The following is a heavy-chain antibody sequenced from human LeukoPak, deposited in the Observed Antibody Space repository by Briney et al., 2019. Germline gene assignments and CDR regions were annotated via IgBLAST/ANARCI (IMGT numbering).Heavy chain of an antibody. CDR2: IKQDGSEK. CDR1: GFTFSSYW. V-gene: IGHV3-7*01. J-gene: IGHJ6*02. D-gene: IGHD1-14*01. CDR3: ARKPGPSDGYYYYGMDV. Sequence: GGSLRLSCTASGFTFSSYWMSWVRQAPGKGLEWVANIKQDGSEKYYVDSVKGRFTISRDNAKNSLYLQMNSLRAEDTAVYYCARKPGPSDGYYYYGMDVWGQGTTVTVSS.